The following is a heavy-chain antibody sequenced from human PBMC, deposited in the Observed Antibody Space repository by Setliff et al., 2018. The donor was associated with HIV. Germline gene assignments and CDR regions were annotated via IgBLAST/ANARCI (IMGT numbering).Heavy chain of an antibody. CDR2: IYYSGST. J-gene: IGHJ4*02. Sequence: SETLSLTCKVPGGSISSYYWSWIRQPPGKGLEWIGYIYYSGSTNYNPSLRSRVTISVDTSKNQFSLKLTSVTAADTAVYFCARDTSFGYWGQGTLVTVSS. CDR1: GGSISSYY. CDR3: ARDTSFGY. V-gene: IGHV4-59*01.